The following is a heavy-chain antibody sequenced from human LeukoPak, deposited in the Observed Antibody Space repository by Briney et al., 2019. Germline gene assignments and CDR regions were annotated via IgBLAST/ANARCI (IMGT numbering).Heavy chain of an antibody. CDR2: ISSSSYI. Sequence: GGSLRPSCAASGFTFRTYAMSGVRQAPGKGLEWVSSISSSSYIYYADSVKGRFTISRDNAKNSLYLQMNSLRAEDTAVYYCARDSGSGRPYYFDSWGQGTLVTVSS. CDR3: ARDSGSGRPYYFDS. CDR1: GFTFRTYA. J-gene: IGHJ4*02. D-gene: IGHD3-10*01. V-gene: IGHV3-21*01.